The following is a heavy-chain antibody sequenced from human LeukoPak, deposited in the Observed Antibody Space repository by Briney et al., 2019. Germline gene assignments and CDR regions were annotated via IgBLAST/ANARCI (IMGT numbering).Heavy chain of an antibody. CDR2: IYVGDSDT. J-gene: IGHJ5*02. V-gene: IGHV5-51*01. D-gene: IGHD3-22*01. CDR3: ARVVDYDTSGYQTKNWFDP. Sequence: GESLKISCKGSGNSFTTYWIGWVRQMPGKGLEWMGIIYVGDSDTRYRPSFQGRVTISVDKSINTAYLQWSSLKASDTAMYYCARVVDYDTSGYQTKNWFDPWGQGTLVTVSS. CDR1: GNSFTTYW.